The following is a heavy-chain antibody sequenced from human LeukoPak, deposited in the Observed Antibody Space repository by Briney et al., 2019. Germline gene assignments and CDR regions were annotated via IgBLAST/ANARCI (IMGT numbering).Heavy chain of an antibody. CDR2: ISYDGSNK. CDR1: GFTFNSYG. V-gene: IGHV3-30*18. J-gene: IGHJ6*04. CDR3: AKEATVTEGREKYYYGMDV. D-gene: IGHD4-17*01. Sequence: GRSLRLSCAASGFTFNSYGMHWVRQAPCKGLEWVAVISYDGSNKYYADSVKGRFTISRDNSKNTLYLQMNSLRAEDTAVYYCAKEATVTEGREKYYYGMDVWGKGTTVTVSS.